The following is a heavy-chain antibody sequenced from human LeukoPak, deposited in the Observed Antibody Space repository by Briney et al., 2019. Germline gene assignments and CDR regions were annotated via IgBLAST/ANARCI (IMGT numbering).Heavy chain of an antibody. D-gene: IGHD3-10*01. CDR3: ARGYYYGSETYWHTNWFDP. CDR2: IIPMFGTA. J-gene: IGHJ5*02. Sequence: SVKVSCKASGGTSSNYVISWVRQAPGQGHEWMGGIIPMFGTANYAQKFQGRVTITTDESTSTGYMEMSSLRSEDTAVYYCARGYYYGSETYWHTNWFDPWGQGTPVTVSS. CDR1: GGTSSNYV. V-gene: IGHV1-69*05.